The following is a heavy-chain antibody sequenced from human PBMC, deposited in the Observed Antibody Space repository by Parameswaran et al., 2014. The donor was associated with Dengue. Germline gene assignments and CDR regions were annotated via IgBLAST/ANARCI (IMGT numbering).Heavy chain of an antibody. CDR3: ARDPPSSDGAAMLDY. CDR2: ISVYNGNR. V-gene: IGHV1-18*01. J-gene: IGHJ4*02. D-gene: IGHD2-2*01. Sequence: WVRQAPGQGLEWVGWISVYNGNRNYAQKLQGRLTLTTDTSTSTAYLELSRLRGDDTAVYYCARDPPSSDGAAMLDYWGQGTLVTVSS.